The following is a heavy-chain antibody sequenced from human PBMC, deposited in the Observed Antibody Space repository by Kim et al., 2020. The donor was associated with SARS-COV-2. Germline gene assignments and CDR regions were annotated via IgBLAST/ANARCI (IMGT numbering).Heavy chain of an antibody. CDR1: GFTFSNHG. V-gene: IGHV3-30*18. CDR3: AKEQFTTVTSHDFFYGMDV. D-gene: IGHD4-17*01. J-gene: IGHJ6*02. Sequence: GGSLRLSCVASGFTFSNHGMHWVRQAPGKGLEWVAVISFDGSDKFYAASVKGRFTISRDNSQNTVYLQMSSLRPDDTAMYYCAKEQFTTVTSHDFFYGMDVWGQGTTVTVSS. CDR2: ISFDGSDK.